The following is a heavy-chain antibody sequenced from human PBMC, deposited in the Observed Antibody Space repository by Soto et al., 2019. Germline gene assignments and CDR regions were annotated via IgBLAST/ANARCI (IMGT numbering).Heavy chain of an antibody. Sequence: GSLRLSCAASGFTFSNYGMHWVRQAPGKGPEWVAVISYDGSNKYYADSVKGRFTISRDNSKNTLYLQMNSLRAEDTAVYYCAKDLGSGSYLFDAFDIWGQGT. CDR3: AKDLGSGSYLFDAFDI. D-gene: IGHD1-26*01. J-gene: IGHJ3*02. V-gene: IGHV3-30*18. CDR2: ISYDGSNK. CDR1: GFTFSNYG.